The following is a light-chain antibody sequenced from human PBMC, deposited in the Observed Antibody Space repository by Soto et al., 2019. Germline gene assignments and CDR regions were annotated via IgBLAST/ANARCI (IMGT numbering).Light chain of an antibody. CDR3: CSYVGSSVI. Sequence: QSVLAQTGSVSGSPAQSITLSCIRTRVDVGGYIVVSWYQQHPGKAPKLIIYEGTQRPSGVSYRFSGSKSGNAASLTISGLQAEDEDFYFCCSYVGSSVIFGGGTKGTVL. CDR2: EGT. CDR1: RVDVGGYIV. J-gene: IGLJ2*01. V-gene: IGLV2-23*01.